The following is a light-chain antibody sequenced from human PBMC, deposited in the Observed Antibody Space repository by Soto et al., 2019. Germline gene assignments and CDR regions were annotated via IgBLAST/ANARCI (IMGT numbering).Light chain of an antibody. Sequence: DIQMTQSPSTLSASVGDRVTITCRASQSISSWLAWYQHKPGEAPKLLIYDASSLESGVPSRFSGSGSGTEFTLTISSLQPDDFATYYCQQYNSYWTFGQGTKVDI. CDR3: QQYNSYWT. CDR1: QSISSW. J-gene: IGKJ1*01. V-gene: IGKV1-5*01. CDR2: DAS.